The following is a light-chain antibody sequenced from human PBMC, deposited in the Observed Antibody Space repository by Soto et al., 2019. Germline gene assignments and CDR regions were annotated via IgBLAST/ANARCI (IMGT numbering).Light chain of an antibody. CDR1: NNDVGCYNY. J-gene: IGLJ2*01. CDR3: NSYAGGLVL. V-gene: IGLV2-11*01. CDR2: DVN. Sequence: QSALTQPRSVSGSPGQSVTISCTGTNNDVGCYNYVSWYQQQLGKAPKLLIYDVNKRPSGVPPRFSGSKSANTASLTISGLPAADEADYYCNSYAGGLVLFGGGTKLTVL.